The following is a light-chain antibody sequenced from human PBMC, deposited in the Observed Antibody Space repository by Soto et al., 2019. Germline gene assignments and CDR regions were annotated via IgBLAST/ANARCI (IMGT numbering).Light chain of an antibody. CDR3: QQYRSSPCT. CDR1: QSVSSSY. CDR2: GAS. J-gene: IGKJ1*01. Sequence: EIVLTQSPGTLSLSPGERATLSCRASQSVSSSYLAWYQQKPAQAPRLLIYGASSRATGIPDRFSGSGSGTDFTLTISRLEPEDFAIYYCQQYRSSPCTFGQGTKVEIK. V-gene: IGKV3-20*01.